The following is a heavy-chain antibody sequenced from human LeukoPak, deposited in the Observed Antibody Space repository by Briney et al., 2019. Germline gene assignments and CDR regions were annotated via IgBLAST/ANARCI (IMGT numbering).Heavy chain of an antibody. D-gene: IGHD3-10*01. J-gene: IGHJ3*02. CDR2: ISGSGGST. CDR3: ARKLSAFDI. CDR1: GFTFSSYA. V-gene: IGHV3-23*01. Sequence: GGSLRLSCAASGFTFSSYAMSWVRQAPGKGPEWVSAISGSGGSTYYADSVKGRFTISRDNSKNTLYLQMNSPRAEDTAVYYCARKLSAFDIWGQGTMVTVSS.